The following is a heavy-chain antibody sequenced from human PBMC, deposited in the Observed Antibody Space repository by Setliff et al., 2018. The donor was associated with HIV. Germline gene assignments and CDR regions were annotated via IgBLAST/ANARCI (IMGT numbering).Heavy chain of an antibody. V-gene: IGHV3-21*04. Sequence: GGSLRLSCAASGFTFSTYSMNWVRQAPGKGLEWVSGISHNGTDTHYADSLKGRFAVSRDNSNNTLFLQMHNLRADDTAVYYCAKRRVSNIGPGDYWGQGTLVTVSS. D-gene: IGHD3-16*02. CDR2: ISHNGTDT. CDR3: AKRRVSNIGPGDY. J-gene: IGHJ4*02. CDR1: GFTFSTYS.